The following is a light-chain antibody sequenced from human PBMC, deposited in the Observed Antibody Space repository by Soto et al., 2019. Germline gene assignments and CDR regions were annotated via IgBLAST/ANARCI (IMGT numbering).Light chain of an antibody. CDR2: DAS. CDR1: QSVRSER. V-gene: IGKV3-20*01. J-gene: IGKJ5*01. CDR3: QQYDVSPIT. Sequence: EIVLTQSPDTLSLSPGERATLSCRASQSVRSERLAWYQHKRGQAPRLVIFDASSRATGIAERFSGSGSGTDFPLTITRLEPEDFAVYFCQQYDVSPITFGLGPRLEIK.